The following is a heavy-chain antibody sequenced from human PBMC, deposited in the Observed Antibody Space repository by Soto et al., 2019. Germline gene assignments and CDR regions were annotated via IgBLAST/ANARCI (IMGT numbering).Heavy chain of an antibody. V-gene: IGHV1-3*01. CDR3: ARDVSGSSWYGWFDP. J-gene: IGHJ5*02. CDR2: INAGNGNT. D-gene: IGHD6-13*01. CDR1: GYTFTSYA. Sequence: ASVKVSCKASGYTFTSYAMHWVRQAPGQRLEWMGWINAGNGNTKYSQKFQGRVTITRDTSASTVYMELSSLRSEDTAVYYCARDVSGSSWYGWFDPWGQGTLVTVSS.